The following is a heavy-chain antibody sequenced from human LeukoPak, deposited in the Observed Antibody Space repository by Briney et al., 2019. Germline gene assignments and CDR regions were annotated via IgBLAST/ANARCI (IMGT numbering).Heavy chain of an antibody. CDR3: ARLYHYDSSGYGGFDY. Sequence: PSETLSLTCTVSGGSISSYYWSWIRQPPGKGLEWIGYIYYSGSTNYNPSLKSRVTTSVDTSKNQFSLKLSSVTAADTAVYYCARLYHYDSSGYGGFDYWGQGTLVTVSS. D-gene: IGHD3-22*01. J-gene: IGHJ4*02. CDR1: GGSISSYY. V-gene: IGHV4-59*08. CDR2: IYYSGST.